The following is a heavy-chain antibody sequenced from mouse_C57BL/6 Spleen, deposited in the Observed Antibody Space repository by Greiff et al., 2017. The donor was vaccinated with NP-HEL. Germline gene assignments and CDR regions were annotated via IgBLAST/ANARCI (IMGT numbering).Heavy chain of an antibody. V-gene: IGHV5-4*01. CDR2: ISDGGSYT. D-gene: IGHD2-4*01. CDR3: ARVGYDYRFAY. CDR1: GFTFSSYA. Sequence: EVQGVESGGGLVKPGGSLKLSCAASGFTFSSYAMSWVRQTPEKRLEWVATISDGGSYTYYPDNVKGRFTISRDNAKNNLYLQMSHLKSEDTAMYYCARVGYDYRFAYWGQGTLVTVSA. J-gene: IGHJ3*01.